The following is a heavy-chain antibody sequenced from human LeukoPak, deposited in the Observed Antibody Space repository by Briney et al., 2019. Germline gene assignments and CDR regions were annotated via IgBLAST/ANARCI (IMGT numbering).Heavy chain of an antibody. CDR2: INSDGSST. Sequence: GGSLRLSCAASGFTFSSYWMHWVRQAPGKGLVWVSRINSDGSSTSYADSVKGRFTISRDNAKNTLYLQMNSLRAEDTAVYYCARVLYCDFWSHGMDVWGQGTTVTVSS. J-gene: IGHJ6*02. CDR1: GFTFSSYW. D-gene: IGHD3-3*01. V-gene: IGHV3-74*01. CDR3: ARVLYCDFWSHGMDV.